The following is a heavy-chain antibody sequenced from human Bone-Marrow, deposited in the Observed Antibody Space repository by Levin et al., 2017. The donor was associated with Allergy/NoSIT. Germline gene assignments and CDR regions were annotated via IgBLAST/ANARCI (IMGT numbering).Heavy chain of an antibody. D-gene: IGHD2-15*01. J-gene: IGHJ4*02. CDR2: LDGSSGKT. CDR3: AKDRVVVVGLFDY. CDR1: GFIFADYA. Sequence: PGGSLRLSCRISGFIFADYAMNWVRQAPGRGLEWVSSLDGSSGKTHYADSVKGRFTISREYSKDTLYLQMSNLRAEDTAIYYCAKDRVVVVGLFDYWGPGSLVTVSS. V-gene: IGHV3-23*01.